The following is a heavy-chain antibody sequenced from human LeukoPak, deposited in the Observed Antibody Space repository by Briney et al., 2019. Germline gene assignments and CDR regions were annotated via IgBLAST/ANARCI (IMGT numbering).Heavy chain of an antibody. D-gene: IGHD2-15*01. CDR2: IRYDGSNK. CDR3: ARARWEDIVVVVAATRVAFDI. J-gene: IGHJ3*02. Sequence: GGSLRLSCAASGFTFSSYGMHWVRQAPGKGLEWVAFIRYDGSNKYYADSVKGRFTISRDNSKNTLYLQMNSLRAEDTAVYYCARARWEDIVVVVAATRVAFDIWGQGTMVTVSP. CDR1: GFTFSSYG. V-gene: IGHV3-30*02.